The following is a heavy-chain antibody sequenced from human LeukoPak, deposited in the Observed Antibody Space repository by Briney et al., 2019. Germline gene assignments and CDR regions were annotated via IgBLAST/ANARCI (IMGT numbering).Heavy chain of an antibody. D-gene: IGHD6-19*01. J-gene: IGHJ4*02. CDR3: ARGRRAVAGIGDFDY. CDR1: GYTFTSYD. Sequence: ASVKVSCKASGYTFTSYDINCVRQATGQWLEWMGWMNPNSGNTGYAQKFQGRVTMTRNTSISTGYMELSSLRSEDTAVYYCARGRRAVAGIGDFDYWGQGTLVTVSS. CDR2: MNPNSGNT. V-gene: IGHV1-8*01.